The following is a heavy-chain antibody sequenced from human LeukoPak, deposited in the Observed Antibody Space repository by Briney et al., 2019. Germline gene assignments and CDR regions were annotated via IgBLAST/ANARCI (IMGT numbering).Heavy chain of an antibody. CDR1: GFTFSSYA. CDR3: ARDKVNCTNGVCYNWFDP. CDR2: ISGSGGST. Sequence: PGGSLRLSCAASGFTFSSYAMSWVRQAPGKGLEWVSAISGSGGSTYYADSVKGRFTISRDNSKNTLYLQMNSLRAEDTALYYCARDKVNCTNGVCYNWFDPWGQGTLVTVSS. J-gene: IGHJ5*02. V-gene: IGHV3-23*01. D-gene: IGHD2-8*01.